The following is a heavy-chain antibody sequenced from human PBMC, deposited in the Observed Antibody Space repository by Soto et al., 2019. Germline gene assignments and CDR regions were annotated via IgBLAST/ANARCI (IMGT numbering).Heavy chain of an antibody. CDR3: ARANSNYQTFDH. J-gene: IGHJ4*02. D-gene: IGHD4-4*01. V-gene: IGHV4-59*01. CDR1: GDSMSSYY. Sequence: KPSETLSLTCTVSGDSMSSYYWSWIRQPPGKGLEWIGYIYYSGSTTYNPSLRSRVTMSVDTSKNQFSLRLSSVTAADKAVYYCARANSNYQTFDHWGQGSPVTVSS. CDR2: IYYSGST.